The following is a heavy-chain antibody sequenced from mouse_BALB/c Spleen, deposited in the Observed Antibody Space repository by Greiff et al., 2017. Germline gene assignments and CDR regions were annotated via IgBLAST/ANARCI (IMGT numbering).Heavy chain of an antibody. CDR3: ANYRYDVGYAMDY. V-gene: IGHV2-5-1*01. J-gene: IGHJ4*01. CDR1: GFSLTSYG. D-gene: IGHD2-14*01. CDR2: IWRGGST. Sequence: QVQLKQSGPSLVQPSQSLSITCTVSGFSLTSYGVHWVRQSPGKGLEWLGVIWRGGSTDYNAAFMSRLSITKDNSKSQVFFKMNSLQADDTAIYYCANYRYDVGYAMDYWGQGTSVTVSS.